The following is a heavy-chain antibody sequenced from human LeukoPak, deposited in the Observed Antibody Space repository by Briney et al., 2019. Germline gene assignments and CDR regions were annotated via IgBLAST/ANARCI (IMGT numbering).Heavy chain of an antibody. Sequence: SETLSLTCAVYGGPFSGYYWSWIRQPPGKGLEWIGKISRSGNTNYNPSLKSRVTISVDTSKNQFSLKLSSVTAADTAVYYCARGGPSELDPWGQGTLVTVSP. V-gene: IGHV4-34*01. CDR1: GGPFSGYY. CDR3: ARGGPSELDP. J-gene: IGHJ5*02. CDR2: ISRSGNT.